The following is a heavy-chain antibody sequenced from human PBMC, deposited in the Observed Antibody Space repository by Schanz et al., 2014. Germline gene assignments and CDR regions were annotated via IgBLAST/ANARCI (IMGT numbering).Heavy chain of an antibody. D-gene: IGHD2-2*01. V-gene: IGHV3-11*05. Sequence: QVQLVESGGGLVKPGGSLRLSCAASGLTFSDYYMSWIRQAPGKGLEWVSYISSSSSYTNYADSVKGRFTISRDNAKNSLYLQMNSLRVDDTAVYYCASSRTRYCSSTSCVPGAFDFWGQGTLXTVSS. J-gene: IGHJ3*01. CDR1: GLTFSDYY. CDR3: ASSRTRYCSSTSCVPGAFDF. CDR2: ISSSSSYT.